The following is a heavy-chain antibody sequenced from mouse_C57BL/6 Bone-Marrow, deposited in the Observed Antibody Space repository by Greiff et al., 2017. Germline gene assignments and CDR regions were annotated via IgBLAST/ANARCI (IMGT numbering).Heavy chain of an antibody. CDR1: GYTFTEYT. CDR2: FYPGSGSI. Sequence: VKLVESGAELVKPGASVKLSCKASGYTFTEYTIHWVKQRSGQGLEWIGWFYPGSGSIKYNEKFKDKATLTADKSSSTVYMELSRLTSEDSAVYFCARHEGGLRSRYAMDYWGQGTSVTVSS. CDR3: ARHEGGLRSRYAMDY. V-gene: IGHV1-62-2*01. J-gene: IGHJ4*01.